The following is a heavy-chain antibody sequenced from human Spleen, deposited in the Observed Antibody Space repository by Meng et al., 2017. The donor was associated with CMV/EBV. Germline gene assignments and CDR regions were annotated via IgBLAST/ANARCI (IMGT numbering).Heavy chain of an antibody. Sequence: GYTLSNFGITWVRQAPGQGLEWMGWISAKNGDTNSAQKVQGRVTMTTDTSTNTAYMELRSLRSDDTATYYCARSSYDILTGQNWFDPWGQGTLVTV. CDR2: ISAKNGDT. D-gene: IGHD3-9*01. CDR1: GYTLSNFG. V-gene: IGHV1-18*01. J-gene: IGHJ5*02. CDR3: ARSSYDILTGQNWFDP.